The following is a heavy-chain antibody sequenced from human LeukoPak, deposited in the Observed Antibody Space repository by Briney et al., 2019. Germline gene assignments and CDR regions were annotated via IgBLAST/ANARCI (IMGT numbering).Heavy chain of an antibody. CDR2: ILTNGDT. V-gene: IGHV3-13*01. D-gene: IGHD3-10*01. Sequence: GGSLRLSCAASGFAFSSFDMLWVRQSPRKGLEWVARILTNGDTDYGASVEGRFTISRENAKSYVYLQMNSLRDGDTAVYYCARDRFGERTFEKWGQGTMVSVSS. CDR3: ARDRFGERTFEK. CDR1: GFAFSSFD. J-gene: IGHJ3*02.